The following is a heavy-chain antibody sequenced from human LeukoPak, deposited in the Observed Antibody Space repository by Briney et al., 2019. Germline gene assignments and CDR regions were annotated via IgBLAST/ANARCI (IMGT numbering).Heavy chain of an antibody. V-gene: IGHV3-9*01. D-gene: IGHD6-6*01. J-gene: IGHJ4*02. Sequence: GGSLRLSCAASGFTFDDYAMHWVRQAPGKGLEWVSGISWNSGSIGYADSVKGRLTISRDNAKNSLYLQMNSLRAEDTALYYCAKAPEYSSSSGVDYWGQGTLVTVSS. CDR2: ISWNSGSI. CDR1: GFTFDDYA. CDR3: AKAPEYSSSSGVDY.